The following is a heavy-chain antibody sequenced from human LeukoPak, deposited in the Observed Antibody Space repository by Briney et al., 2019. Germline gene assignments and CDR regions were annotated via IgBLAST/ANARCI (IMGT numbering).Heavy chain of an antibody. D-gene: IGHD6-6*01. CDR3: ARDPRWTYSSSRGSYFDY. V-gene: IGHV1-18*01. J-gene: IGHJ4*02. CDR2: ISAYNGNT. CDR1: GYTFSSYD. Sequence: ASVKVSCKASGYTFSSYDISWVRQAPGQGLEWMGWISAYNGNTNYAQKLQGRVTMTTDTSTSTAYMELRSLRSDDTAVYYCARDPRWTYSSSRGSYFDYWGQGTLVTVSS.